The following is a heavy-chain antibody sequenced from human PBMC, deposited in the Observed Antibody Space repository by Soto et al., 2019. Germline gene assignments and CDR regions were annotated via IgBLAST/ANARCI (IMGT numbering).Heavy chain of an antibody. V-gene: IGHV4-34*01. J-gene: IGHJ5*02. CDR2: INHTNT. Sequence: QVHLQQWGAGLLKPSETLSLTCAVYGGSFSDTYWNWFRQPPGKGLEWIGEINHTNTIYNPSLTSRLTISVDTAKNPFSLQSTSVTAADTAVYYCARGVSLFRGSFDPWGQGTLVTVSS. D-gene: IGHD3-10*02. CDR1: GGSFSDTY. CDR3: ARGVSLFRGSFDP.